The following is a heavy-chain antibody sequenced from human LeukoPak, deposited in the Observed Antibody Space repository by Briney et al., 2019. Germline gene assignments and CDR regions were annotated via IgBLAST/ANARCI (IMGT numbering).Heavy chain of an antibody. V-gene: IGHV1-69*13. Sequence: GASVKVSCKASGGTFSSYAISWVRQAPGQGLEWMGGIIPIFGTANYAQKFQGRVTITADESTSTAYMELSSLRSEDTAVYYCARDLYSSGWLGGWFDPWGQGTLVTVSS. D-gene: IGHD6-19*01. J-gene: IGHJ5*02. CDR3: ARDLYSSGWLGGWFDP. CDR2: IIPIFGTA. CDR1: GGTFSSYA.